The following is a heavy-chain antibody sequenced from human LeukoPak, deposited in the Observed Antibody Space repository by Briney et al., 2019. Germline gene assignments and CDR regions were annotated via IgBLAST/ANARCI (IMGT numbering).Heavy chain of an antibody. J-gene: IGHJ4*02. CDR2: IKQDGSEK. D-gene: IGHD7-27*01. V-gene: IGHV3-7*05. Sequence: GGSLGLSCAASGFTFSTYWMSWVRQAPGKGLQWVANIKQDGSEKYYVDSVKGRFTVSRDNAKNSLYLQMNSLRAEDTAVYYCARGTNWAFDSWGQGTLVTVSS. CDR1: GFTFSTYW. CDR3: ARGTNWAFDS.